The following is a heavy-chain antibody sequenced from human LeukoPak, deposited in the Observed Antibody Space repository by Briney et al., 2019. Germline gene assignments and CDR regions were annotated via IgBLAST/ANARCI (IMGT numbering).Heavy chain of an antibody. Sequence: QPGRSLRLSCAASGFTFDDYAMHWVRQAPGKGLEWVSGISWNSGSIGYADSVKGRFTISRDNAKNSLYLQMNSLRAEDTALYYCAKELTGTYYYYGMDVWGQGTTVTVPS. V-gene: IGHV3-9*01. J-gene: IGHJ6*02. CDR2: ISWNSGSI. CDR1: GFTFDDYA. D-gene: IGHD7-27*01. CDR3: AKELTGTYYYYGMDV.